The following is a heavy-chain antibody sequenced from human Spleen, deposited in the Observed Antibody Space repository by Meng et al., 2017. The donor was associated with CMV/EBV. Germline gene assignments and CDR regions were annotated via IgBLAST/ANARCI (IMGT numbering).Heavy chain of an antibody. CDR2: IWYDGSNK. V-gene: IGHV3-33*08. CDR1: GFTFSSYA. Sequence: GGSLRLSCAASGFTFSSYAMSWVRQAPGKGLEWVAVIWYDGSNKYYADSVKGRFTISRDNSKNMLYLQMNSLRVEDTAVYYCASELRWGQGTLVTVSS. J-gene: IGHJ4*02. CDR3: ASELR.